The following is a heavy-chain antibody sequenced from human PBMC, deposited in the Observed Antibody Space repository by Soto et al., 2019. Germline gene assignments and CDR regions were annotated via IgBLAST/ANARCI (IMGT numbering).Heavy chain of an antibody. CDR1: GFTVSSNY. CDR3: ARVGVVVPAAMPAGEDY. D-gene: IGHD2-2*01. V-gene: IGHV3-53*02. CDR2: IYSGGST. Sequence: EVQLVETGGGLIQPGGSLRLSCAASGFTVSSNYMSWVRQAPGKGLEWVSVIYSGGSTYYADSVKGRFTISRDNSKNTLYLQMNSLRAEDTALYYCARVGVVVPAAMPAGEDYWGQGTLVTVSS. J-gene: IGHJ4*02.